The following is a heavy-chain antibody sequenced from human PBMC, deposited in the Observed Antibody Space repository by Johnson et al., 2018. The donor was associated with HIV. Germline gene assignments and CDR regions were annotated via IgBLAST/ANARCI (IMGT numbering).Heavy chain of an antibody. CDR2: ISGSGGST. J-gene: IGHJ3*02. D-gene: IGHD3-3*01. CDR1: GFTFSSYD. CDR3: AKDLDLFQRAFDI. Sequence: EQLVESGGGLVQPGGSLRLSCAASGFTFSSYDMHWVRQVTGKGLEWVSAISGSGGSTYFADSVKGRFTISRDNSKNTLYLQRNSLRAEDTAVYYCAKDLDLFQRAFDIWGQGTMVTVSS. V-gene: IGHV3-23*04.